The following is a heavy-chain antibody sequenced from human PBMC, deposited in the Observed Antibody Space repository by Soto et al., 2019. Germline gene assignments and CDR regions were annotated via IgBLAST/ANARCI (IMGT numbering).Heavy chain of an antibody. CDR1: GGSISSYY. CDR2: IYYSGST. J-gene: IGHJ6*02. V-gene: IGHV4-59*01. CDR3: ARDRPDYSSGWYKGNYYYYGMDV. D-gene: IGHD6-19*01. Sequence: SETLSLTCTVSGGSISSYYWSWIRQPPGKGLEWIGYIYYSGSTNYNPSLKSRVTISVDTSKNQFSLKLSSVTAADTAVYYCARDRPDYSSGWYKGNYYYYGMDVWGQGTTVTVSS.